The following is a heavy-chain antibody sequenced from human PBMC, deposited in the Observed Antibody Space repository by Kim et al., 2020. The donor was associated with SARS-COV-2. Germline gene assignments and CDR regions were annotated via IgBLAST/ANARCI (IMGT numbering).Heavy chain of an antibody. Sequence: GGSLRLSCAASGFTVSSNYMSWVRQAPGKGLEWVSVIYSGGSTYYADSVKGRFTISRDNSKNTLYLQMNSLRAEDTAVYYCARDRMRNGHYGMDVWGQGTTVTVSS. CDR2: IYSGGST. J-gene: IGHJ6*02. CDR1: GFTVSSNY. CDR3: ARDRMRNGHYGMDV. V-gene: IGHV3-53*01. D-gene: IGHD4-4*01.